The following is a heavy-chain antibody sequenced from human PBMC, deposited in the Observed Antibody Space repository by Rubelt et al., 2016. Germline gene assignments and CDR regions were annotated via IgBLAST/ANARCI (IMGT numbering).Heavy chain of an antibody. Sequence: LSCAASGFKFNIYSMTWVRQAPGKGPEWVSSISGDGGSTHYADSVKGRFTISRDNSKNTLFLQMSSLRAEDTAVYFCARRYGDYEGSFEHWGQGTLVTVSS. CDR2: ISGDGGST. V-gene: IGHV3-23*01. CDR1: GFKFNIYS. D-gene: IGHD4-17*01. CDR3: ARRYGDYEGSFEH. J-gene: IGHJ4*02.